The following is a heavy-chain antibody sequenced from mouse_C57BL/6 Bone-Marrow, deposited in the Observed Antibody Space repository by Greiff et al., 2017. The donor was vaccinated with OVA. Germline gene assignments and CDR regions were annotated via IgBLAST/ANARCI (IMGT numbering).Heavy chain of an antibody. CDR1: GYTFTSYW. J-gene: IGHJ3*01. Sequence: QVQLQQSGADLAKPGASVKLSCKASGYTFTSYWMHWVKQRPGQGLEWIGYINPSSGYTKYNQKFKDKATLTADKSSSTAYMQLSSLTSEDSAVYYCARGGGSSPAWFAYWGQGTLVTVSA. D-gene: IGHD1-1*01. CDR2: INPSSGYT. CDR3: ARGGGSSPAWFAY. V-gene: IGHV1-7*01.